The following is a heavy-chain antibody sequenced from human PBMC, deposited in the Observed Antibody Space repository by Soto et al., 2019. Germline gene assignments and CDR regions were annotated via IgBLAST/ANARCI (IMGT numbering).Heavy chain of an antibody. V-gene: IGHV4-31*03. J-gene: IGHJ4*02. CDR3: AMAYYGGDCYRIDY. Sequence: QVQLQESGPGLVKPSQTLSLTCTVSGGSISSGGYYWSWIRQHPGTGLEWIGYIYYSGSTYYNPSLKSRVTIAVATSKNQFSLKLSSVTAADTGVHYCAMAYYGGDCYRIDYWGQGTLVTVSS. CDR2: IYYSGST. D-gene: IGHD2-21*02. CDR1: GGSISSGGYY.